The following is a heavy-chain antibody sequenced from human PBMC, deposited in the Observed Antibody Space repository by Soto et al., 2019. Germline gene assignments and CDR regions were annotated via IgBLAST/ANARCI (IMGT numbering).Heavy chain of an antibody. CDR1: GFTFSSYA. Sequence: GGSLRLSCAASGFTFSSYAMSWVRQAPGKGLGWVSAISGSGGSTYYADSVKGRFTISRDNSKNTLYLQMNSLRAEDTAVYYCAKDGYYGSGSYYNVPMGAFDIWGQGTMVTVSS. CDR2: ISGSGGST. J-gene: IGHJ3*02. V-gene: IGHV3-23*01. CDR3: AKDGYYGSGSYYNVPMGAFDI. D-gene: IGHD3-10*01.